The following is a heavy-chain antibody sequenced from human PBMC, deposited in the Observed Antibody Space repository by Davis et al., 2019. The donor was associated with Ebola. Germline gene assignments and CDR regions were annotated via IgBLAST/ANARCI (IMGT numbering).Heavy chain of an antibody. J-gene: IGHJ3*02. CDR2: ISGSGGST. V-gene: IGHV3-23*01. CDR1: GFTFSSYA. D-gene: IGHD1-1*01. Sequence: GGSLRLPCAASGFTFSSYAMSWVRQAPGKGLEWVSAISGSGGSTYYADSVKGRFTISRDNSKNTLYLQMNSLRAEDTAVYYCAKGLERRLDAFDIWGQGTMVTVSS. CDR3: AKGLERRLDAFDI.